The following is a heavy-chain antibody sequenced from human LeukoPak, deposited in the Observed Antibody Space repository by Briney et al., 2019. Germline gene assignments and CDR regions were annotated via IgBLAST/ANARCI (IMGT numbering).Heavy chain of an antibody. V-gene: IGHV4-34*01. J-gene: IGHJ5*01. CDR1: GGSISGHY. CDR2: INHSGST. CDR3: ARGGRTPKDIVVVPAAITWFDS. Sequence: SETLSLTCTVSGGSISGHYWTWIRQPPGKGLEWIGEINHSGSTNYNPSLKSRVTISVDTSKNQFSLKLSSVTAADTAVYYCARGGRTPKDIVVVPAAITWFDSWGQGTLVTVSS. D-gene: IGHD2-2*02.